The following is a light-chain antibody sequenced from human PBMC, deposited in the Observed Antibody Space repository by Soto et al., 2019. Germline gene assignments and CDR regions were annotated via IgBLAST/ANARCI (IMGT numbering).Light chain of an antibody. J-gene: IGKJ4*01. Sequence: DIQMTQSPSSLSASVGDRVTITCQASQDISNYLNWYQQKPGKAPKLLIYDASNLETGVPSRFSGSGSGTEFTITISSLQPEDTATYYCQQYDNLPFGGGTKVEIK. CDR3: QQYDNLP. V-gene: IGKV1-33*01. CDR1: QDISNY. CDR2: DAS.